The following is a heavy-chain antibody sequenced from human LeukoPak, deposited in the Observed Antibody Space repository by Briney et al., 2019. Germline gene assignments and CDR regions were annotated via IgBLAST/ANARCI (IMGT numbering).Heavy chain of an antibody. CDR3: ARDQNGPGYSSSWSPVGSYYYGMDV. D-gene: IGHD6-13*01. Sequence: TGGSLRLSCAASGFTFSSYGMHWVRQAPGKGLEWVAVIWYDGSNKYYADSVKGRFTISRDNSKNTLYLQMNSLRAEDTAVYYCARDQNGPGYSSSWSPVGSYYYGMDVWGQGTTVTVSS. V-gene: IGHV3-33*01. CDR1: GFTFSSYG. J-gene: IGHJ6*02. CDR2: IWYDGSNK.